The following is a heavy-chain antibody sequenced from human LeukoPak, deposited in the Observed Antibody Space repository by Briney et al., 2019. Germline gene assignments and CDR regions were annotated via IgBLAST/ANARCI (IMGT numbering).Heavy chain of an antibody. V-gene: IGHV3-7*01. D-gene: IGHD1-14*01. J-gene: IGHJ6*03. CDR1: GLTFSSYW. Sequence: GGSLRLSCAASGLTFSSYWMSWVRQAPGKGLEWVANINQDGSEKYYVDSVKGRFTISRDNTKNSLYLQMNSLRAEDAAVYYCARDGRGGYLDVWGKGTTVTVSS. CDR2: INQDGSEK. CDR3: ARDGRGGYLDV.